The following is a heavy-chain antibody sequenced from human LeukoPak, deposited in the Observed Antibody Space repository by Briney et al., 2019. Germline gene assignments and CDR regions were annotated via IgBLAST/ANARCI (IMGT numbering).Heavy chain of an antibody. CDR1: GYILTSYG. CDR3: ARDRSMALASEIDY. Sequence: ASVTVSCKASGYILTSYGISWVRQAPGQGLEWMGWISAYNGNTNYAQQLQGRVTMTTDTSTSTAYMELRSLRSDDTAVYYCARDRSMALASEIDYWGQGTLVTVSS. CDR2: ISAYNGNT. J-gene: IGHJ4*02. V-gene: IGHV1-18*01. D-gene: IGHD6-19*01.